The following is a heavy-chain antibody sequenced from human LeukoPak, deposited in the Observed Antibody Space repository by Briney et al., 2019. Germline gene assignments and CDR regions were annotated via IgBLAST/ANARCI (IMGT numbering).Heavy chain of an antibody. CDR3: ARDWRAAYFDY. J-gene: IGHJ4*02. Sequence: PSETLSLTCAVYGGSFSGYYWSWIRQPAGKGLEWIGRIYTSGSTNYNPSLKSRVTMSVDTSKNQFSLKLSSVTAADTAVYYCARDWRAAYFDYWGQGTLVTVSS. CDR2: IYTSGST. V-gene: IGHV4-4*07. D-gene: IGHD6-25*01. CDR1: GGSFSGYY.